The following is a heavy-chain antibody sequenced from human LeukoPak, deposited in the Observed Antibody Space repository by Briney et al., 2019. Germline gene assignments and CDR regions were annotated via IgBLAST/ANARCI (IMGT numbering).Heavy chain of an antibody. CDR1: GFTFSSYG. D-gene: IGHD3-10*01. J-gene: IGHJ3*02. Sequence: GRSLRLSCAGSGFTFSSYGMHWVRQAPGKGLEWVADIWADGTHEDYIDSVKGRFTISRDNSKNTLYLQMNSLRADDTAVYYCAINHYGSNSDIFDIWGQGTMVTVSS. CDR2: IWADGTHE. V-gene: IGHV3-33*01. CDR3: AINHYGSNSDIFDI.